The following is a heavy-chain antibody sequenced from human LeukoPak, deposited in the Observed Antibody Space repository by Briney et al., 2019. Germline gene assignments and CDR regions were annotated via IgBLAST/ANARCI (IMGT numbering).Heavy chain of an antibody. CDR2: INPNSGGT. Sequence: ASVKVSCKASGYTFTGYYMHWVRQAPGQGLEWMEWINPNSGGTNYAQKFQGRVTMTRDTSISTAYMELSRLRSDDTAVYYCARNSRGYSYGADDYWGQGTLVTVSS. V-gene: IGHV1-2*02. CDR1: GYTFTGYY. J-gene: IGHJ4*02. D-gene: IGHD5-18*01. CDR3: ARNSRGYSYGADDY.